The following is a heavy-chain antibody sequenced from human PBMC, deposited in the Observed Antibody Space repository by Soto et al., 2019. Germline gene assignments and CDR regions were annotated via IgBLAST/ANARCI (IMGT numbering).Heavy chain of an antibody. V-gene: IGHV4-4*07. D-gene: IGHD3-3*01. Sequence: SLTCSVSGGTISGYYWTWIRQPAGKGLEWFGRIYSSGNTKYNPSLQSRVTMSLDTSNNQFSLRLTSVTAADTAVYYCARGQRFSDWFDPWGQGTLVTVSS. CDR2: IYSSGNT. J-gene: IGHJ5*02. CDR1: GGTISGYY. CDR3: ARGQRFSDWFDP.